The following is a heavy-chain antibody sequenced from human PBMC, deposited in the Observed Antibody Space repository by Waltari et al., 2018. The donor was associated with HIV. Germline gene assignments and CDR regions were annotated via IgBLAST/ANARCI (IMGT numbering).Heavy chain of an antibody. CDR1: GFTFDDYA. D-gene: IGHD6-13*01. CDR3: AKDPTAAGTPLFDY. J-gene: IGHJ4*02. Sequence: EVQLVESGGGLVQPGRSLRLSCAASGFTFDDYAMHWVRQAPGKGLEWVSGISWNSGSIGYADSVKDRFTISRDNAKNSLYLQMNSLRAEDTALYYCAKDPTAAGTPLFDYWGQGTLVTVSS. CDR2: ISWNSGSI. V-gene: IGHV3-9*01.